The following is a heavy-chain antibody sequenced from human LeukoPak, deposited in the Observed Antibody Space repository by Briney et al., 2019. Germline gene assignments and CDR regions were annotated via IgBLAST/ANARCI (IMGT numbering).Heavy chain of an antibody. CDR1: GGSISNGSYY. V-gene: IGHV4-61*02. D-gene: IGHD4-17*01. CDR2: IYTSGST. CDR3: ARDFDYGDSLVETFDY. J-gene: IGHJ4*02. Sequence: SQTLSLTCTVSGGSISNGSYYWSWIRQPAGKGLEWIGRIYTSGSTNYNPSLKSRVTISVDTSKNQFSLQLNSVTPEDTAVYYCARDFDYGDSLVETFDYWGQGTLVTVSS.